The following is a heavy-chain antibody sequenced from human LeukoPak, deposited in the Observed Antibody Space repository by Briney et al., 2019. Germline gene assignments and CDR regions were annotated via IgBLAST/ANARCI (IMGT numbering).Heavy chain of an antibody. CDR3: AKEGNEIYSYGHFEY. CDR1: GFTFSSCA. D-gene: IGHD5-18*01. CDR2: ISGSGGST. V-gene: IGHV3-23*01. Sequence: GGSLRLSCAASGFTFSSCAMSWVRQAPGKGLEWVSSISGSGGSTYYADSVKGLFTISRDNSKNTLYLQMNSLRAGDTAVYYCAKEGNEIYSYGHFEYWCQGTVITVSS. J-gene: IGHJ4*02.